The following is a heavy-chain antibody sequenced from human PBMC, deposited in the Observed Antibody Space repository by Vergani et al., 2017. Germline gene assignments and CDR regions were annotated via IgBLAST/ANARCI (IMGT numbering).Heavy chain of an antibody. CDR3: AXDYGSGPPQSRRLLYDIGWFDP. J-gene: IGHJ5*02. Sequence: EVLLVESGGGLVQPGGSLRLSCAASGFTFSAYWMNWVCQAPGKGLEWVAKIKQDGSEKYYVDSVKGRFTISRDNANNLVYLQMSSVRADDPAVYYCAXDYGSGPPQSRRLLYDIGWFDPWGQGTLVTVSS. CDR2: IKQDGSEK. D-gene: IGHD3-10*01. V-gene: IGHV3-7*04. CDR1: GFTFSAYW.